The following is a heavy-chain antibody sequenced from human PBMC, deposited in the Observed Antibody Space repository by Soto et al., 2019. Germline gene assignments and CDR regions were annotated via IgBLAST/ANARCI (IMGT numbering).Heavy chain of an antibody. CDR3: ARVHEYISDILIWRDGFDI. Sequence: SETLSLTCTVSGGSISSYYWSWIRRPAGKGLEWIGRIYTSGSTNYNPSLKGRVTMSVDTSKNQFSLKLSSVTAADTAVYYCARVHEYISDILIWRDGFDIWGQGTMVTVSS. D-gene: IGHD3-9*01. J-gene: IGHJ3*02. CDR2: IYTSGST. CDR1: GGSISSYY. V-gene: IGHV4-4*07.